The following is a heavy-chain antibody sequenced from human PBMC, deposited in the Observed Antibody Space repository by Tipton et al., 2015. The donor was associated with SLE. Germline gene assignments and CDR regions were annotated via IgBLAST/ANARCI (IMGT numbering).Heavy chain of an antibody. CDR1: GGSINSFY. J-gene: IGHJ6*02. V-gene: IGHV4-4*07. CDR2: FHSSGIL. D-gene: IGHD3-3*02. Sequence: TLSLTCTVSGGSINSFYWTWVRLPAGQGLEWIGHFHSSGILNYNPSLKSRVTMPGDTSKNQLSLKLNAVTAADTAVYYCARTAVLAAIMMDVWGQGTTVTVSS. CDR3: ARTAVLAAIMMDV.